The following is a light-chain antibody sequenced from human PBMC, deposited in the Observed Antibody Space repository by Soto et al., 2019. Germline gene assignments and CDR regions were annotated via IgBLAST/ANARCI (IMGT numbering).Light chain of an antibody. Sequence: VMTQAPATLSVSPGERATLSCRASQTINNNVAWYQLKDGQVPRLVIYGASTRATDIPARFSGSGSGTDFTLAIRRLEPEDFAVYYCHQFGYSPRTFGQGTKVDIK. CDR1: QTINNN. CDR2: GAS. V-gene: IGKV3-15*01. CDR3: HQFGYSPRT. J-gene: IGKJ1*01.